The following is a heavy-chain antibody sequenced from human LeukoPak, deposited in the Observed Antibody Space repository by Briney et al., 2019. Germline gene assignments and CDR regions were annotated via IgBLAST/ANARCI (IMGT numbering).Heavy chain of an antibody. Sequence: SETLSLTCTVSGGSISSYYWSWIRQPPGKGLEWIGYIYYSGSTNYNPSLKSRVTISVDTSKNQFSLKLSSVTAADTAVYYCARADSSSWYSRDYFDYWGQGTLVTVSS. CDR2: IYYSGST. J-gene: IGHJ4*02. D-gene: IGHD6-13*01. CDR3: ARADSSSWYSRDYFDY. V-gene: IGHV4-59*01. CDR1: GGSISSYY.